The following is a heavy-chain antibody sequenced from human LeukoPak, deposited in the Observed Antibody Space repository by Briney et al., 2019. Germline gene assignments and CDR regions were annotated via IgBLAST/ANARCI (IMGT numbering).Heavy chain of an antibody. CDR2: INHNSGGT. D-gene: IGHD6-19*01. CDR1: GYTFTGYY. V-gene: IGHV1-2*02. J-gene: IGHJ3*01. CDR3: ARDWDNLHSCATVADAFDF. Sequence: ASVQVSCKASGYTFTGYYINWVRQAPARGLEWMGWINHNSGGTNYAQKFQGRVTMTRDTSISTAYMELSRLRSDDTAVYYCARDWDNLHSCATVADAFDFWGQGTMVTVSS.